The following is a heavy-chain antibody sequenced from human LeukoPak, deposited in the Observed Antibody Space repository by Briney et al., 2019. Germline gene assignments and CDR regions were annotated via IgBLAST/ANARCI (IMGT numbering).Heavy chain of an antibody. J-gene: IGHJ4*02. CDR3: ARDRPVAGTDY. Sequence: GGSLRLSCVASGFTFSSYAMSWVRQAPGKGLEWVSYISSSGSTIYYADSVKGRFTISRDNAKNTLYLQMNSLRAEDTAVYYCARDRPVAGTDYWGQGTLVTVSS. CDR2: ISSSGSTI. D-gene: IGHD6-19*01. CDR1: GFTFSSYA. V-gene: IGHV3-48*03.